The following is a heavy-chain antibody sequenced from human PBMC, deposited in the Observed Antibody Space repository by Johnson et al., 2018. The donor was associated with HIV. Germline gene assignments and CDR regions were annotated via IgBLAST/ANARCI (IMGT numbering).Heavy chain of an antibody. CDR3: AREDGSGWSTRGDDAFDI. J-gene: IGHJ3*02. V-gene: IGHV3-53*01. D-gene: IGHD6-19*01. CDR2: MYSDGRT. CDR1: GFTFSSYA. Sequence: VQLVESGGGLIQPGGSLRLSCAASGFTFSSYAMHWVRQAPGKGLEWVSVMYSDGRTFYADSVKGRFTISRDNSKNTLYLQMNSLRAEDTAVYYWAREDGSGWSTRGDDAFDIWGQGTMVTVSA.